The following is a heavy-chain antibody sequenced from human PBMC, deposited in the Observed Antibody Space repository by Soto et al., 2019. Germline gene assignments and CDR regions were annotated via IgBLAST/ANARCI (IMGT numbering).Heavy chain of an antibody. CDR2: INSDGSST. CDR3: ARVETCSSTSCYSVFDY. J-gene: IGHJ4*02. CDR1: GFTFSSYW. V-gene: IGHV3-74*03. D-gene: IGHD2-2*01. Sequence: EVQLVESGGGLVQPGGSLRLSCAASGFTFSSYWMHGFRQAPGKGLVWVSRINSDGSSTTYANSVKGRFTISRDNAKNTLYLQMNSLRAEDTAVYYCARVETCSSTSCYSVFDYWGQGTLVTVSS.